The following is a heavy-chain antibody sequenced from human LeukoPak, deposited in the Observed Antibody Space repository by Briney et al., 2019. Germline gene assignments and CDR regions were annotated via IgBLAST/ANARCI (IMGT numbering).Heavy chain of an antibody. CDR2: ISTSSNYI. Sequence: PGGSLRLSCAASGFPFSTYNMNWVRQAPGRGPEWVSSISTSSNYIYYADSVKGRFHISRDKAKNSLYLQMNSRRVEDTDVYYCARDVGAAAPDAFDIWGQGTMVTVSS. D-gene: IGHD1-26*01. V-gene: IGHV3-21*06. CDR1: GFPFSTYN. J-gene: IGHJ3*02. CDR3: ARDVGAAAPDAFDI.